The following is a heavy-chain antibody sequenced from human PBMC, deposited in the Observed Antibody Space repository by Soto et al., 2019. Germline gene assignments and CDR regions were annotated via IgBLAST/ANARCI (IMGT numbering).Heavy chain of an antibody. D-gene: IGHD6-13*01. Sequence: QVQLQESGPGLVKPSETLSLTCTVSGGSISSYYWSWIRQPPGKGLEWIGYIYHSGSTNYNPSLKSRVTISVDTSKNQFSLKLSSVTAADTAVYYCAREGIAAAGSKKSYYYYYYMDVWGKGTTVTVSS. J-gene: IGHJ6*03. CDR1: GGSISSYY. CDR2: IYHSGST. CDR3: AREGIAAAGSKKSYYYYYYMDV. V-gene: IGHV4-59*01.